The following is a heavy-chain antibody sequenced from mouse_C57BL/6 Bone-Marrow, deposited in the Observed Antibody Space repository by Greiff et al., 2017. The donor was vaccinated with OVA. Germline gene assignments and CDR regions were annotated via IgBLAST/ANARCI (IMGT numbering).Heavy chain of an antibody. V-gene: IGHV14-2*01. Sequence: EVQLQQSGAELVKPGASVKLSCTASGFNIKDYYMHWVKQRTEQGLEWIGRIDSEDGESKYAPKFQGKATIKADISSNTAILQLSSQTSEDTGDYYLADYGGAMDYWGQGTSVTDSS. CDR3: ADYGGAMDY. J-gene: IGHJ4*01. CDR1: GFNIKDYY. D-gene: IGHD2-4*01. CDR2: IDSEDGES.